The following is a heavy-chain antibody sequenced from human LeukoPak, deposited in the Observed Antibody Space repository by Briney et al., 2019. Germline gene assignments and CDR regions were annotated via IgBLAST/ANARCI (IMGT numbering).Heavy chain of an antibody. CDR1: GYTFTGYY. CDR3: ARDFDSSSWYVSFDY. J-gene: IGHJ4*02. V-gene: IGHV1-2*02. Sequence: GASVKVSCKVSGYTFTGYYMHWVRQAPGQGLEWMGWINPNSGGTSYAQKFQGRVTMTRDTSISTAYMELSRLRSDDTAVYYCARDFDSSSWYVSFDYWGQGTLVTVSS. D-gene: IGHD6-13*01. CDR2: INPNSGGT.